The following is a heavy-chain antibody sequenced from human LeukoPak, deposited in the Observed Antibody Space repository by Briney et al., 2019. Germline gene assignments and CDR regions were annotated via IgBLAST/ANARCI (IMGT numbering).Heavy chain of an antibody. J-gene: IGHJ4*02. D-gene: IGHD5-18*01. Sequence: PGGSLRLSCAASGFTFSDSYMSWIRQAPGKGLEWVSYISSSGSAMYYADSMKGRFTVSRDNAKNSLYLQMNSLRAEDTAMYYCARLGKDTSMAPSDYWGQGTLVTVSS. CDR2: ISSSGSAM. CDR1: GFTFSDSY. V-gene: IGHV3-11*01. CDR3: ARLGKDTSMAPSDY.